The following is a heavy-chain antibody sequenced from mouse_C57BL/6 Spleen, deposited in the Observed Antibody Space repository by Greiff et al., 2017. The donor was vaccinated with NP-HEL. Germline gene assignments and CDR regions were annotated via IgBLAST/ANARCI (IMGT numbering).Heavy chain of an antibody. V-gene: IGHV3-6*01. D-gene: IGHD6-5*01. Sequence: EVQLQQSGPGLVKPSQSLSLTCSVTGYSITSGYYWNWIRQFPGNKLEWMGYISYDGSNNYNPSLKNRISITRDTSKNQFFLKLNSVTTEDTATYYCASLSWYFDYWGQGTTLTVSS. CDR1: GYSITSGYY. CDR2: ISYDGSN. CDR3: ASLSWYFDY. J-gene: IGHJ2*01.